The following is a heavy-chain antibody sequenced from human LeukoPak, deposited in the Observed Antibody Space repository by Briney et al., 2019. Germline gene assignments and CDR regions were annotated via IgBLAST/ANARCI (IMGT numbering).Heavy chain of an antibody. Sequence: GASVKVSCKASGYTFTGYYMHWVRQAPGQGLEWMGWINPNSGGTNYAQKFQGRVTMTRDTSISTAYMELSRLRSDDTAVYYCARVERIRWQNWFDPWGQGTLVTVSS. CDR1: GYTFTGYY. D-gene: IGHD3-16*01. V-gene: IGHV1-2*02. CDR2: INPNSGGT. J-gene: IGHJ5*02. CDR3: ARVERIRWQNWFDP.